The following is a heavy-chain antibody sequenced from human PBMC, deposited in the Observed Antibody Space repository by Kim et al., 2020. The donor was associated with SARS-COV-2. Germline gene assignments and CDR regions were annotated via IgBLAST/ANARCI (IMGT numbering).Heavy chain of an antibody. CDR3: ARTITMVRGVISPAFHDAFDI. D-gene: IGHD3-10*01. J-gene: IGHJ3*02. V-gene: IGHV4-31*03. Sequence: SETLSLTCTVSGGSISSGGYYWSWIRQHPGKGLEWIGYIYYSGSTYYNPSLKSRVTISVDTSKNQFSLKLSSVTAADTAVYYCARTITMVRGVISPAFHDAFDIWGQGTMVTVSS. CDR1: GGSISSGGYY. CDR2: IYYSGST.